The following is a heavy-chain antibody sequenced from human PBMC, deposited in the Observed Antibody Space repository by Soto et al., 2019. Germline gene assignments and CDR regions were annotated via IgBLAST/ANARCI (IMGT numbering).Heavy chain of an antibody. Sequence: EVQLVETGGGLIQPGGYLRLSCAASGLTVSSNYMNWVRQAPGKGLEWVSVLYSGGSTHYAGSVKGRFIISRDNSKNTLYPQMNCLRAEETGLYYCARDRPGDEGDAFDIWGHGTMVTVSS. V-gene: IGHV3-53*02. D-gene: IGHD3-10*01. CDR2: LYSGGST. J-gene: IGHJ3*02. CDR1: GLTVSSNY. CDR3: ARDRPGDEGDAFDI.